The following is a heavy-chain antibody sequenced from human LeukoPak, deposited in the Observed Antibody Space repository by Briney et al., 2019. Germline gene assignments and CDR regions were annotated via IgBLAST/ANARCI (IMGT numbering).Heavy chain of an antibody. V-gene: IGHV1-69*13. CDR2: IIPIFGTA. CDR1: GGTFSSYA. Sequence: GASVKVSCKASGGTFSSYAISWVRQAPGQGLEWMGGIIPIFGTANYAQKFQGRVTITADESTSTAYMELSSLRSEDTAVYYCATVPLGYCSGGSCYDFDYWGQGTLVTVSS. CDR3: ATVPLGYCSGGSCYDFDY. D-gene: IGHD2-15*01. J-gene: IGHJ4*02.